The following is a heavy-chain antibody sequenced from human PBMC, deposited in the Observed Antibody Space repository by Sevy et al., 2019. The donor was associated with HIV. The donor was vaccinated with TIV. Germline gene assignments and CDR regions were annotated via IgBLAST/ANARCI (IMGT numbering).Heavy chain of an antibody. V-gene: IGHV3-23*01. CDR3: AREGCSKPHDY. J-gene: IGHJ4*02. Sequence: GGSLRLSCAASGFTFSSYAMSWVRQAPGEGLEWVSTFSFGCGKINYADSVKGRFTISRDNSKNTLYLQMHSLRAEDMAVYYCAREGCSKPHDYWGQGTLVTVSS. D-gene: IGHD3-10*02. CDR2: FSFGCGKI. CDR1: GFTFSSYA.